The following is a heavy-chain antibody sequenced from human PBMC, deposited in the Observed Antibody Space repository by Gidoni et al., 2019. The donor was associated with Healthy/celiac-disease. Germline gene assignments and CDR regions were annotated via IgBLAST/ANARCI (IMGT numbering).Heavy chain of an antibody. CDR1: GGSISSSSYY. V-gene: IGHV4-39*01. D-gene: IGHD6-19*01. CDR2: IYYSGST. Sequence: QLQLHESGPGLVKPSENLSLTCTVSGGSISSSSYYWGCIRQPPGKGLVWIGSIYYSGSTYYNPSLKSRVTISVDTSKTQFYLKLSSVTAADTAVYYCATYPGYSSGYVFDYWGQGTLVTVSS. CDR3: ATYPGYSSGYVFDY. J-gene: IGHJ4*02.